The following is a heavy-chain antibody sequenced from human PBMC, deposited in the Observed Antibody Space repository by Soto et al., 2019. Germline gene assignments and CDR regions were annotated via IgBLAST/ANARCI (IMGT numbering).Heavy chain of an antibody. D-gene: IGHD3-9*01. Sequence: GGSLRLSCAASGFTFSSYWMSWVRQAPGKGLEWVANIKQDGSEKYYVDSVKGRFTISRDNTKNSLYLQMNSLRAEDTAVYYCARDRDDILTGYWPQDYWGQGTLVTVSS. V-gene: IGHV3-7*01. CDR1: GFTFSSYW. CDR2: IKQDGSEK. J-gene: IGHJ4*02. CDR3: ARDRDDILTGYWPQDY.